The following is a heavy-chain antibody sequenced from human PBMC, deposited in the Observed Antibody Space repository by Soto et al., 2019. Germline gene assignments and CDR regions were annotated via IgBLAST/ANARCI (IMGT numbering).Heavy chain of an antibody. CDR1: GFTFSNAW. CDR3: TSRTTSRYCSGGRCYPFDY. Sequence: GGSLRLSCAASGFTFSNAWMSWVRQAPGKGLEWVGRIKSKTDGGATDYAAPVKGRFTISRDDSKNTLYLQMNSLKIEDTAVYYCTSRTTSRYCSGGRCYPFDYWGQGTLVTVSS. V-gene: IGHV3-15*01. J-gene: IGHJ4*02. D-gene: IGHD2-15*01. CDR2: IKSKTDGGAT.